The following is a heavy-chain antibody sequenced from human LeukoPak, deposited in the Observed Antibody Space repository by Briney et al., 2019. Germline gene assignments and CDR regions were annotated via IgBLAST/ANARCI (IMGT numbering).Heavy chain of an antibody. CDR3: ASFDSSDAFDI. D-gene: IGHD6-6*01. CDR1: GGTFSSYA. J-gene: IGHJ3*02. V-gene: IGHV1-69*04. Sequence: ASVTVSCKASGGTFSSYAISWVRQAPGQGLEWMGRIIPILGIANYAQKFQGRVTITADKSTSTAYMELSSLRSEDTAVYYCASFDSSDAFDIWGQGTMVTVSS. CDR2: IIPILGIA.